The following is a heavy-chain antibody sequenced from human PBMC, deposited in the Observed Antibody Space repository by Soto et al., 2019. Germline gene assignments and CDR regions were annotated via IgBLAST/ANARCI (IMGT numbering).Heavy chain of an antibody. CDR1: GGSISSSGYS. J-gene: IGHJ4*02. Sequence: PSETLSLTCAVSGGSISSSGYSWNWIRQSPGKGLEWIGYIYHSGSTNYNPSLRSRVTISLDGSKNQFSLKLTSVTAADTAVYYCARGSVYVLWSGYSDFWGQGSLVTVSS. CDR3: ARGSVYVLWSGYSDF. D-gene: IGHD3-3*01. V-gene: IGHV4-30-2*06. CDR2: IYHSGST.